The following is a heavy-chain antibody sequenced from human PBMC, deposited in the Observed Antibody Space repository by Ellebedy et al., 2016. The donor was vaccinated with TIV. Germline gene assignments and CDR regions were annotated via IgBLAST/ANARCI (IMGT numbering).Heavy chain of an antibody. CDR1: GGTFSSYA. D-gene: IGHD5-18*01. V-gene: IGHV1-24*01. CDR3: ARGTWIQLWPIDY. J-gene: IGHJ4*02. CDR2: FDPEDGET. Sequence: ASVKVSCXASGGTFSSYAISWVRQAPGQGLEWMGGFDPEDGETIYAQKFQGRVTMTEDTSTDTAYMELSSLRSEDTAVYYCARGTWIQLWPIDYWGQGTLVTVSS.